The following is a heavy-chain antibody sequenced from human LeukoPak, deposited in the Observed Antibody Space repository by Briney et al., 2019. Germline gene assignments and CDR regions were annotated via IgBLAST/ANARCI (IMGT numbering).Heavy chain of an antibody. V-gene: IGHV4-61*02. D-gene: IGHD2-21*02. CDR1: GGSISSGSDY. Sequence: SETLSLTCTVSGGSISSGSDYWTWIRQPADKRLEWIGRIYNNGNTDYNPSLKSRVTISLDTSKNQFSLKVRSVTAADTAVYYCAKVYWGGDCYSYPHYKMDVWGRGTTVAVSS. J-gene: IGHJ6*03. CDR3: AKVYWGGDCYSYPHYKMDV. CDR2: IYNNGNT.